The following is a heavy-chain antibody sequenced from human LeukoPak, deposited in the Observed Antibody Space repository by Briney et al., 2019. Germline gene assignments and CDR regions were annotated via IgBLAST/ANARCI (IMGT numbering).Heavy chain of an antibody. D-gene: IGHD6-13*01. CDR1: GGSISSYY. Sequence: ETLSLTCTVSGGSISSYYWSWVRQAPGKGLEWVGRIKSKTDGGTTDYAAPVKGRFTISRDDSKNTLYLQMNSLKTEDTAVYYCTTDPLAAAGTDAFDIWGQGTMVTVSS. CDR2: IKSKTDGGTT. CDR3: TTDPLAAAGTDAFDI. J-gene: IGHJ3*02. V-gene: IGHV3-15*01.